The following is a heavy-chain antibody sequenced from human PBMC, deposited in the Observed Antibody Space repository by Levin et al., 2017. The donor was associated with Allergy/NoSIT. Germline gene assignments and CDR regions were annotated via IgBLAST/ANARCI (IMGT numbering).Heavy chain of an antibody. Sequence: PGGSLRLSCAASGFTFSRYAMSWVRQAPGKGLEWVSTITSSGGSTYYADPVKGRFTISRDNSKNTLYLQMNSLRAEDTAIEYCAKGPVGSNCYYFDYWGQGTLVTVSS. J-gene: IGHJ4*02. V-gene: IGHV3-23*01. CDR2: ITSSGGST. CDR1: GFTFSRYA. CDR3: AKGPVGSNCYYFDY. D-gene: IGHD6-13*01.